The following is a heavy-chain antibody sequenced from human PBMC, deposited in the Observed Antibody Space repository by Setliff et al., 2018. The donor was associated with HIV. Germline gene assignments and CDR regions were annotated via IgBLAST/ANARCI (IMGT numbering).Heavy chain of an antibody. J-gene: IGHJ4*02. D-gene: IGHD6-19*01. CDR1: GGTISSSDYY. CDR3: ARVDPYTSPRGFDY. CDR2: IYYSGTT. V-gene: IGHV4-39*07. Sequence: SETLSLTCTVSGGTISSSDYYWGWIRQPPGKGLEWIGSIYYSGTTYYNPSLKSRVTISLATSKNQFSLRLISVTAADAAVYYCARVDPYTSPRGFDYWGQGTLVTVSS.